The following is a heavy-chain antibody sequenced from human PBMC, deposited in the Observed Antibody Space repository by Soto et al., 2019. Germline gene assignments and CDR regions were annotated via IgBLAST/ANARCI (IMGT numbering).Heavy chain of an antibody. D-gene: IGHD1-26*01. CDR3: ASYSGSYFRIYYGMDG. CDR1: GGSISSSSYY. J-gene: IGHJ6*02. V-gene: IGHV4-39*01. CDR2: IYYSGST. Sequence: PSETLSLTCTVSGGSISSSSYYWGWIRQPPGKGLEWIGSIYYSGSTYYNPSLKSRVTISVDTSKNQFSLKLSSVTAADTAVYYCASYSGSYFRIYYGMDGWGQGTTVTVSS.